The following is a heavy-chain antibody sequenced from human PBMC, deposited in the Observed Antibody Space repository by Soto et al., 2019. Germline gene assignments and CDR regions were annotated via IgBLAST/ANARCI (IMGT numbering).Heavy chain of an antibody. V-gene: IGHV3-30-3*01. CDR2: ISSDGTNK. Sequence: QVQLVGSGGGVVQPGTSLRLSCAASGFTFSIYAMHWVRQAPEKGLEWVAVISSDGTNKNHADSVRGRFRISRDNSNNMLHLQMDNMRVDDTGVYYCARSNSEAGWGQFDYWGQGNLFTVSS. CDR1: GFTFSIYA. D-gene: IGHD1-26*01. J-gene: IGHJ4*02. CDR3: ARSNSEAGWGQFDY.